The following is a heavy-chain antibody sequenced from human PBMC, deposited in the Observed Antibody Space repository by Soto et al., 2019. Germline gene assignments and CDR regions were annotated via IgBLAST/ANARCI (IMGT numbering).Heavy chain of an antibody. Sequence: SVKVSCKASGGTFSSYAISWVRQAPGQGLEWMGGIIPIFGTANYAQKFQGRVTITADESTSTAYMELSSLRSEDTAVYYCARNKVVQALYYYYGMDVWGQGTKVTVSS. CDR1: GGTFSSYA. J-gene: IGHJ6*02. CDR2: IIPIFGTA. D-gene: IGHD2-2*01. CDR3: ARNKVVQALYYYYGMDV. V-gene: IGHV1-69*13.